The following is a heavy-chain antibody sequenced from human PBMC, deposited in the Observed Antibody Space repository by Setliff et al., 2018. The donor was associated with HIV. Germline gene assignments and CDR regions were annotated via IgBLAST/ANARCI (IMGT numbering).Heavy chain of an antibody. CDR1: GYLFTGYY. CDR2: IGGYLHDT. CDR3: VRDERRVAAGSFHYFDY. D-gene: IGHD6-13*01. Sequence: ASVKVSCKASGYLFTGYYMHWVRQAPGQGLEWMGWIGGYLHDTNGPPHLEDRITMTADTSASTAYMELRGLTSDDTAVYYCVRDERRVAAGSFHYFDYWGQGTLVTVSS. J-gene: IGHJ4*02. V-gene: IGHV1-18*04.